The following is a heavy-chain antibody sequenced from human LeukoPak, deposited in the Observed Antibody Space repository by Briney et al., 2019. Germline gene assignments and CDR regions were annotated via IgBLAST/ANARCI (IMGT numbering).Heavy chain of an antibody. V-gene: IGHV3-7*03. D-gene: IGHD4-17*01. Sequence: GGSLRLSCVASGFPFSSYWMSWVRQAPGKGPEWVANIKRDGSEKYYVDSVKGRFTISRDNAKNLLYLQMNSLRAEDTAVYYCVKTAYGDYGYFDYWGQGTLVTVSS. CDR2: IKRDGSEK. CDR1: GFPFSSYW. J-gene: IGHJ4*02. CDR3: VKTAYGDYGYFDY.